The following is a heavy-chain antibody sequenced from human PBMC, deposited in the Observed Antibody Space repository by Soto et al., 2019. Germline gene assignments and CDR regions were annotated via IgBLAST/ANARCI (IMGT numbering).Heavy chain of an antibody. CDR3: AKNGQWLATPPES. J-gene: IGHJ4*02. CDR2: ITDSGYTA. CDR1: GFSFGTFV. Sequence: EMQLLESGGASVQPGGSLRLSCAAPGFSFGTFVMTWFRQAPGGGLEWVASITDSGYTASYAETVEGRFTVSRDNSKNKLQLQMNDLRAEDTATYYCAKNGQWLATPPESWGQGTLVTVSS. D-gene: IGHD6-19*01. V-gene: IGHV3-23*01.